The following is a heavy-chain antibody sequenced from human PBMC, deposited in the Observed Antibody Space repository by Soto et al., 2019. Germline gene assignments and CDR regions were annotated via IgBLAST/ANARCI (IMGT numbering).Heavy chain of an antibody. J-gene: IGHJ4*02. CDR3: ARDGYSGSYYEILLFDY. D-gene: IGHD1-26*01. Sequence: GGSLRLSCAASGFTFSDYYMSWIRQAPGKGLEWVSYISSSGSTIYYADSVKGRFTISRDNAKNSLYLQMNSLRAEDTAVYYCARDGYSGSYYEILLFDYWGQGTLVTVSS. CDR1: GFTFSDYY. V-gene: IGHV3-11*01. CDR2: ISSSGSTI.